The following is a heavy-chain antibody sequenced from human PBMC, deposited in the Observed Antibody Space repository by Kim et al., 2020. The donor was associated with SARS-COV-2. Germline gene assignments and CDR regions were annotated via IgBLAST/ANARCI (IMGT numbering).Heavy chain of an antibody. V-gene: IGHV3-30*03. CDR1: GFSLIGYV. D-gene: IGHD6-13*01. Sequence: GGSLRLSCSVSGFSLIGYVMHWVRQAPGRGLEWMALMSADGISRYYADSVEGRFIISRDNSNNTFYLQVKSLRPEDTAAYYCVRALSSWSYHWGQGTPVT. J-gene: IGHJ5*02. CDR3: VRALSSWSYH. CDR2: MSADGISR.